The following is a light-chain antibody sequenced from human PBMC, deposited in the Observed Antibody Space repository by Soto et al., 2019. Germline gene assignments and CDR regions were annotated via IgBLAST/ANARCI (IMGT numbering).Light chain of an antibody. J-gene: IGKJ1*01. CDR2: DTS. V-gene: IGKV3-11*01. CDR3: QQRSTCPT. CDR1: QSVSSS. Sequence: EIVLTQSPAPLSLSPGERATLSCRASQSVSSSLAWYHQKPGQAPRRLIYDTSDRATGIPAGFGGSGSGTDVTLTSSSLEPEDCAVYYCQQRSTCPTFGQGTKVDI.